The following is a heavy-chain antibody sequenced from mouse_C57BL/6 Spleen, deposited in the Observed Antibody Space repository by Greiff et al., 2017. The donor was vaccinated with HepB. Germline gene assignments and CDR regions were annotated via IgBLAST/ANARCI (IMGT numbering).Heavy chain of an antibody. J-gene: IGHJ3*01. CDR1: GYTFTSYW. CDR2: IDPSDSET. Sequence: QVQLQQPGAELVRPGSSVKLSCKASGYTFTSYWMHWVKQRPIQGLEWIGNIDPSDSETHYNQKFKDKATLTVDKSSSTAYMQLSSLTSEDSAVYYCARGEDHEGAWFAYWGQGTLVTVSA. V-gene: IGHV1-52*01. CDR3: ARGEDHEGAWFAY.